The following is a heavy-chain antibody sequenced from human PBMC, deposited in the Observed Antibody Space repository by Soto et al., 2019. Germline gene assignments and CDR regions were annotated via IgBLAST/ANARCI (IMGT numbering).Heavy chain of an antibody. CDR2: INPNSGGT. D-gene: IGHD1-1*01. Sequence: GASVKVSCKASGYTFTGYYMHWVRQAPGQGLEWMGWINPNSGGTNYAQKFQGWVTMTRDTSISTAYMELSRLRSDDTAVYYCAKGNPNEEVRGGFDXWGQGTLVTVPS. V-gene: IGHV1-2*04. CDR1: GYTFTGYY. J-gene: IGHJ4*02. CDR3: AKGNPNEEVRGGFDX.